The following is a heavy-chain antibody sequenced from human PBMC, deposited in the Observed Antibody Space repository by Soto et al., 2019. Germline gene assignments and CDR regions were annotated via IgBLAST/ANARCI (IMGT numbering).Heavy chain of an antibody. CDR3: ARYGEIIAGGEFDP. D-gene: IGHD4-17*01. J-gene: IGHJ5*02. Sequence: SETLSLTCTVSGGSISSYYWSWIRQPPGKGLEWIGYIYYSGSTNYNPSLKSRVTISVDTSKNQFSLKLSSVTAADTAVYYCARYGEIIAGGEFDPWGQGTLVTVSS. CDR1: GGSISSYY. V-gene: IGHV4-59*08. CDR2: IYYSGST.